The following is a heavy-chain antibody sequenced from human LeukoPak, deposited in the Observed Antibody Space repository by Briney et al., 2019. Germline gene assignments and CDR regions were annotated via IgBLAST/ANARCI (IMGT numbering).Heavy chain of an antibody. D-gene: IGHD2-15*01. J-gene: IGHJ5*02. V-gene: IGHV1-69*10. CDR3: ARREHCSGGSCMRNWFDP. CDR2: IIPILGIA. CDR1: GGXFSSYA. Sequence: SVKVSCKASGGXFSSYAISWVRQAPGQGREWMGRIIPILGIANYAQKFQGRVTITADKSTSTAYMELSSLRSEDTAVYYCARREHCSGGSCMRNWFDPWGQGTLVTVSS.